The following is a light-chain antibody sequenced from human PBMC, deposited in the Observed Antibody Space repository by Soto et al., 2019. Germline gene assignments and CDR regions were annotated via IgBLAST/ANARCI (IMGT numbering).Light chain of an antibody. V-gene: IGKV4-1*01. CDR1: QSVLYSSDNKNY. CDR3: QQYYTTRT. J-gene: IGKJ1*01. CDR2: WAS. Sequence: DIVMTQSPDSLAVFLGERATINCKSSQSVLYSSDNKNYLAWYQQKPGQPPKLLIYWASTRGVGVPDRFSGSGSVTDFTLTISNLQAEDVAVYYCQQYYTTRTFGQGTKVETK.